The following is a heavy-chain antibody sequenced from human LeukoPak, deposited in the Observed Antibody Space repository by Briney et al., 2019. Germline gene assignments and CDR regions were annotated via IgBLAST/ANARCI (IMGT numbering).Heavy chain of an antibody. D-gene: IGHD3-22*01. CDR2: IRYDGSNK. Sequence: GGSLRLSCAASGFTFSSYKMNWVRQAPGKGLEWVAFIRYDGSNKYYADSVKGRFTISRDNSKNTLYLQMNSLRAEDTAVYYCAKDSRTYYYDSSGPDYWGQGTLVTVSS. CDR1: GFTFSSYK. J-gene: IGHJ4*02. V-gene: IGHV3-30*02. CDR3: AKDSRTYYYDSSGPDY.